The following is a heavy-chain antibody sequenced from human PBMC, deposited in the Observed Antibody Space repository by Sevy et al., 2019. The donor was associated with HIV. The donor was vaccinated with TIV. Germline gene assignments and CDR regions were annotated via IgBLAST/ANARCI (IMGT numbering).Heavy chain of an antibody. J-gene: IGHJ6*03. CDR3: AKVKLGVPSRYYYYYMDV. CDR1: GFTFSSYG. Sequence: GGSLRLSCAASGFTFSSYGMHWVRQAPGKGLEWVAFIRYDGSNKYYADSVKGRFTISRDNSKNTLYLQMNSLRAEDTAVYYCAKVKLGVPSRYYYYYMDVWGIGTTVTVSS. D-gene: IGHD7-27*01. CDR2: IRYDGSNK. V-gene: IGHV3-30*02.